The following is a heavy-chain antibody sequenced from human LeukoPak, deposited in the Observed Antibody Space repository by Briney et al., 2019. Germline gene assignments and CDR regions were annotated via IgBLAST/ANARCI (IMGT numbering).Heavy chain of an antibody. CDR3: AKSRVGGVIN. CDR1: GGSISSSSYY. D-gene: IGHD3-16*02. V-gene: IGHV4-39*01. Sequence: SETLSLTCTVSGGSISSSSYYWGWIRQPPGKGLEWIGSIYYSGSTYYNPSLKSRVTISVDTSKNQSSLKLSSVTAADTAVYYCAKSRVGGVINWGQGTLVTVSS. CDR2: IYYSGST. J-gene: IGHJ4*02.